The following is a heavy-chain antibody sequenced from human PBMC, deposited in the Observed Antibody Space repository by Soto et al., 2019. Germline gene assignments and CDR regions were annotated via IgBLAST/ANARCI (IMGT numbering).Heavy chain of an antibody. J-gene: IGHJ6*02. CDR1: GGSVNSGVYH. D-gene: IGHD1-1*01. V-gene: IGHV4-31*03. Sequence: SETRSLTCTVSGGSVNSGVYHWSWIRQHPGKGLEWIGDIYYSGSTYYNPSLKSRVTISIDTSTNHFSLHLSALTAADTAVYYCARAPIPNWNYYGMDVWGQGTTVTVSS. CDR2: IYYSGST. CDR3: ARAPIPNWNYYGMDV.